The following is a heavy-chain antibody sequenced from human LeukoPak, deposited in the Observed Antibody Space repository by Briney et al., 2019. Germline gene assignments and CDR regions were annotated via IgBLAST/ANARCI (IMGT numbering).Heavy chain of an antibody. Sequence: EASVKVSCKASGYTFTGYYMHWVRQAHGQGLEWMGWINPNSGGTNYAQKFQGRVTMTRDTSISTAYMELSRLRSDDTAVYYCARTKMTMVTTSWFDPWGQGTLVTVSS. J-gene: IGHJ5*02. CDR1: GYTFTGYY. CDR3: ARTKMTMVTTSWFDP. D-gene: IGHD4-17*01. V-gene: IGHV1-2*02. CDR2: INPNSGGT.